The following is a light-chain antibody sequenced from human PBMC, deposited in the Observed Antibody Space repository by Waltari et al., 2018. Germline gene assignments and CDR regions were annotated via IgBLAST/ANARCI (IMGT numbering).Light chain of an antibody. J-gene: IGLJ3*02. V-gene: IGLV1-44*01. CDR2: TTD. Sequence: QSVLTQPPSASGTPGQRVTISCSGCSSHIGLETVNRYQQFPGAAPKPLIHTTDQRPSGVPDRFSGSKSDTSASLAISGLQSEDEADYFCASWDGRLNGVVFGGGTKLTVL. CDR3: ASWDGRLNGVV. CDR1: SSHIGLET.